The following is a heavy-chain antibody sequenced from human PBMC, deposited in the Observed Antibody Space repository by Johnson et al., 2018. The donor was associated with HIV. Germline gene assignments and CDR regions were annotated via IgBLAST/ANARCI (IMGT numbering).Heavy chain of an antibody. CDR3: ARDRSTPQPYYYDSSGYRGYSAFDI. CDR1: GFTFRSYA. J-gene: IGHJ3*02. CDR2: ISYDGSNK. Sequence: QVQLVESGGGVVQPGRSLRLSSAASGFTFRSYAMHWVRQAPGKGLEWVAVISYDGSNKYYADSVKGRFTISRDNSKNTLYLQMNSLRAEDSAVYYCARDRSTPQPYYYDSSGYRGYSAFDIWGQGTMVTVSS. D-gene: IGHD3-22*01. V-gene: IGHV3-30*04.